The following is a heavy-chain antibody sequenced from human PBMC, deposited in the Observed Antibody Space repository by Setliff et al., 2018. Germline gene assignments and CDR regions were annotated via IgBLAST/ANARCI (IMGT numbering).Heavy chain of an antibody. D-gene: IGHD4-4*01. CDR1: GYSFTNYY. CDR2: INPSGGST. V-gene: IGHV1-46*03. J-gene: IGHJ4*02. CDR3: AKSGDYSNRGHFDC. Sequence: ASVKVSCKASGYSFTNYYIHWVRQAPGQGLERVGIINPSGGSTSYAQKFQGRVTMTRDTSTSTVYMELSSLRSEDTAVYYCAKSGDYSNRGHFDCWGQGTLVTVSS.